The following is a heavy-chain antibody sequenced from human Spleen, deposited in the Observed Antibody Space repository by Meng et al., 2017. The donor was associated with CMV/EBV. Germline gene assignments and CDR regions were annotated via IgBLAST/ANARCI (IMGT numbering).Heavy chain of an antibody. J-gene: IGHJ4*02. Sequence: ASVKVSCKASGYTFTGYYMHWVRQAPGQGLEWMGWINPNSGGTNYAQKFQGRVTMTRDTSISTAYMELSRLRSDDTAVYYCARDSGYCSSTSCYGSDYWGQGTLVTVSS. V-gene: IGHV1-2*02. CDR2: INPNSGGT. D-gene: IGHD2-2*01. CDR1: GYTFTGYY. CDR3: ARDSGYCSSTSCYGSDY.